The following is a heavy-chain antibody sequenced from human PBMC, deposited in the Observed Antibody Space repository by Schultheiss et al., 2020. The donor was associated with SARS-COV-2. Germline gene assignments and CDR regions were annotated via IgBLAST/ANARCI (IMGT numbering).Heavy chain of an antibody. CDR3: ARDGPPSYYDFWSGYYTYYYYYMDV. CDR2: IYTSGST. J-gene: IGHJ6*03. Sequence: SETLSLTCTVSGGSISSYYWSWIRQPAGKGLEWIGRIYTSGSTNYNPSLKSRVTISVDTSKNQFSLKLSSVTAADTAVYYCARDGPPSYYDFWSGYYTYYYYYMDVWGKGTTVTVSS. V-gene: IGHV4-4*07. D-gene: IGHD3-3*01. CDR1: GGSISSYY.